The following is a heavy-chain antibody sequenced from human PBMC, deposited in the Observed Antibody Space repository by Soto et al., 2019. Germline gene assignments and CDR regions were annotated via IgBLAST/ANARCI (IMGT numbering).Heavy chain of an antibody. CDR3: VHIRCGGDCLRSYASPYYYGMDV. D-gene: IGHD2-21*02. CDR1: GFSLNTGGLG. Sequence: QITLKESGPTLVKPTQTLTLTCTFSGFSLNTGGLGVGWIRQPPGKALEWLALIYWDGDKRYSPSLQSRLSITKDTSNNQVVLTMTNMDPVDTATYYCVHIRCGGDCLRSYASPYYYGMDVWGQGTTVTVSS. J-gene: IGHJ6*02. V-gene: IGHV2-5*02. CDR2: IYWDGDK.